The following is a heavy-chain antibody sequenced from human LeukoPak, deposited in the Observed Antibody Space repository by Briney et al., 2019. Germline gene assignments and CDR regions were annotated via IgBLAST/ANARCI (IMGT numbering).Heavy chain of an antibody. CDR3: ARDHHIAVAGTLDY. Sequence: GGSLILSCAASGFTFSSYRMNWVRRAPGKGLEWVSYISSSSSTIYYADSVKGRFTISRDNAKNSLYVQMNSLRAEDTAVYYCARDHHIAVAGTLDYWGQGTLVSVSS. D-gene: IGHD6-19*01. V-gene: IGHV3-48*04. CDR2: ISSSSSTI. CDR1: GFTFSSYR. J-gene: IGHJ4*02.